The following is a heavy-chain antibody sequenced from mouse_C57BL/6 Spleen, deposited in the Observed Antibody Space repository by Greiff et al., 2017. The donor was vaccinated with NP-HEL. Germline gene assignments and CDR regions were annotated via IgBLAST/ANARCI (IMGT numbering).Heavy chain of an antibody. CDR1: GYTFTSYW. Sequence: QVQLQQSGAELVKPGASVKMSCKASGYTFTSYWITWVKQRPGQGLEWIGDIYPGSGSTNYNEKFKSKATLTVDTSSSTAYMQLSSLTSEDSAVYYCARTPFTTVVADWYFDVWGTGTTVTVSS. J-gene: IGHJ1*03. CDR3: ARTPFTTVVADWYFDV. D-gene: IGHD1-1*01. V-gene: IGHV1-55*01. CDR2: IYPGSGST.